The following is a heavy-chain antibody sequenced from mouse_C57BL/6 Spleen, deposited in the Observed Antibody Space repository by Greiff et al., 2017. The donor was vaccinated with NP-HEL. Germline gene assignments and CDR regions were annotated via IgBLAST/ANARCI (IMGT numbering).Heavy chain of an antibody. D-gene: IGHD1-1*01. CDR2: ILPGSGST. CDR1: GYTFTGYW. V-gene: IGHV1-9*01. Sequence: LMKPGASVKLSCQATGYTFTGYWIEWVKQRPGHGLEWIGEILPGSGSTNYNEKFKGKATFTADTSSNTAYMQLSSLTTEDSAIYYCARLGRHYYYGTGFAYWGQGTLVTVSA. CDR3: ARLGRHYYYGTGFAY. J-gene: IGHJ3*01.